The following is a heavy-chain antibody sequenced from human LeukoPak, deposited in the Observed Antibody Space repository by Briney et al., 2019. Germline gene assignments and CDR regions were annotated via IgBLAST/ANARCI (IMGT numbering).Heavy chain of an antibody. Sequence: GGSLRLSCAASGLAFSAYKMHWVRQAPRKGLVWVSRISTDGYTTDYADFVQGRFTASRGNTKNTWSLEMNSLRAEDTAVYYCVVGGSPGYWGQGTLVTVSS. CDR3: VVGGSPGY. D-gene: IGHD2-15*01. CDR2: ISTDGYTT. V-gene: IGHV3-74*01. CDR1: GLAFSAYK. J-gene: IGHJ4*02.